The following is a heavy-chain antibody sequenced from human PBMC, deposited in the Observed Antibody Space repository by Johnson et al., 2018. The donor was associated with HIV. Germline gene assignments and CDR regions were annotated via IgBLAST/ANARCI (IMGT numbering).Heavy chain of an antibody. V-gene: IGHV3-30*04. CDR1: GFTFSSYA. Sequence: QVQLVESGGGVVQPGRSLRLSCAASGFTFSSYAMHWVRQAPGKGLEWVAVISYDGSEKYFADSVKGRFTISRDNSKNTLYLQMNSLRAEDTAVYYCPVDTDAFDIWGQGTMVTVSS. CDR3: PVDTDAFDI. CDR2: ISYDGSEK. J-gene: IGHJ3*02. D-gene: IGHD3/OR15-3a*01.